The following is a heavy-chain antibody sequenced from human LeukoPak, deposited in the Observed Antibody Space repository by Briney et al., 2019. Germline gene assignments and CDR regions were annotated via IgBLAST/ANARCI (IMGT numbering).Heavy chain of an antibody. CDR3: AKEDSSSSLFRD. D-gene: IGHD6-13*01. CDR2: ISYDGSNK. V-gene: IGHV3-30-3*01. Sequence: PGGSLRLSCAASGFTFSSYAMHWVRQAPGKGLEWVAVISYDGSNKYYADSVKGRFTISRDNSKNTLYLQMNSLRAEDTAVYYCAKEDSSSSLFRDWGQGTLVTVSS. CDR1: GFTFSSYA. J-gene: IGHJ4*02.